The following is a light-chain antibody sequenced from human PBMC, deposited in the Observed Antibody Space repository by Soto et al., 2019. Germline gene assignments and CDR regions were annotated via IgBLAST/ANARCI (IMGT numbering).Light chain of an antibody. CDR3: QQTYSTPLT. J-gene: IGKJ4*01. V-gene: IGKV1-39*01. CDR1: QRPDNY. CDR2: ARS. Sequence: DIQMTQSPSSLSASVGDRVPIPCRASQRPDNYVNWYQQKPGKAPKLLIYARSTLQSGVPSRFSGGGSGTDFTLTISNLQPEDFATYFCQQTYSTPLTCGGGTKVDIK.